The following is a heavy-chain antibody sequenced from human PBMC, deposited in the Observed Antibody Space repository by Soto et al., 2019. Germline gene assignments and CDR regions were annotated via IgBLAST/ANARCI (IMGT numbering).Heavy chain of an antibody. Sequence: ASVKVSCKASGYTFTSYAMHWVRQAPGQRLEWMGWINAGNGNTKYSQKFQGRVTITRDTSASTAYMELSSLRSEDTAVYYCARGSPRLYYGSGSYYWFDPWGQGTLVTSPQ. V-gene: IGHV1-3*01. CDR1: GYTFTSYA. D-gene: IGHD3-10*01. CDR3: ARGSPRLYYGSGSYYWFDP. J-gene: IGHJ5*02. CDR2: INAGNGNT.